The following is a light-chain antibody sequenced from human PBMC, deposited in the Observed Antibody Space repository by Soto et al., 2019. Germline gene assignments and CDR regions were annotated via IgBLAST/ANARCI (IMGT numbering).Light chain of an antibody. CDR2: ENN. CDR3: QSYDSSLSGYV. J-gene: IGLJ1*01. V-gene: IGLV1-40*01. Sequence: QAVVTQPPSVSAAPGQRVTISCTGSSSNIGAGYEAHWYQQVPGTAPKLLIYENNKRPSGVPDRFSGSKSGTSASLAITGLQAEDEAEYYCQSYDSSLSGYVFGTGTKLTVL. CDR1: SSNIGAGYE.